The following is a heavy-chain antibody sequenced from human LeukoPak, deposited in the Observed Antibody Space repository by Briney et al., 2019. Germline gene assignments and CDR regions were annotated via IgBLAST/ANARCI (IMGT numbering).Heavy chain of an antibody. V-gene: IGHV4-4*09. CDR2: IYSSGGT. J-gene: IGHJ5*02. D-gene: IGHD4-11*01. CDR1: GGSISTYY. CDR3: ARHGGHDYSNYAWFDP. Sequence: SETLSLTCTVSGGSISTYYWSWIRQPPGKGLGWIGYIYSSGGTNYNPSLKSRVTISVDTSKNQFSLKLSSVTAADTAVYYCARHGGHDYSNYAWFDPWGQGILVTVSS.